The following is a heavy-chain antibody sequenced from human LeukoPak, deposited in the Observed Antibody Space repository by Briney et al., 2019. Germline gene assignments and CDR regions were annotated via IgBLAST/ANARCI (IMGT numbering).Heavy chain of an antibody. J-gene: IGHJ4*02. CDR2: VYYSGST. Sequence: PSETLSLTCTVSGGSISSYYWSWIRQPPGKGLEWIGSVYYSGSTYYNPSLKSRVTISVDTSKNQFSLKLSSVTAADTAVYYCARDGTPSRRDGYSTDYWGQGALVTVSS. V-gene: IGHV4-59*12. CDR3: ARDGTPSRRDGYSTDY. CDR1: GGSISSYY. D-gene: IGHD5-24*01.